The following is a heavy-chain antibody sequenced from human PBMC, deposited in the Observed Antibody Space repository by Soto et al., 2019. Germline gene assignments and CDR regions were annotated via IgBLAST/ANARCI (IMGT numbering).Heavy chain of an antibody. CDR3: TRGKSGYSYGLGYYYYGMDV. V-gene: IGHV3-49*05. CDR2: IRSKAYGGTT. CDR1: GFTFGDYA. D-gene: IGHD5-18*01. Sequence: EVQLVESGGGLVKPGRSLRLSCTASGFTFGDYAMSWFRQAPGKGLEWVGFIRSKAYGGTTEYAASVKGRFTISRDDSKSIAYLQMNSLKTEDTAVYYCTRGKSGYSYGLGYYYYGMDVWGQGTTVTVSS. J-gene: IGHJ6*02.